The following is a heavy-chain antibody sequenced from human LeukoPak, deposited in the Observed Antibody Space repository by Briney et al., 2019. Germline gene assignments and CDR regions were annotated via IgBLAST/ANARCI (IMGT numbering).Heavy chain of an antibody. CDR2: FYVGGAT. J-gene: IGHJ5*02. CDR1: GFSVTNNY. CDR3: ARTGPPAFDP. V-gene: IGHV3-53*01. Sequence: GGSLRLSCAVSGFSVTNNYMSWVRQAPGKGLEWVSVFYVGGATYYADSVKGRFTISRDNSENTLYLQMKSLRAEDTAVYYCARTGPPAFDPWGQGTLVTVSS. D-gene: IGHD1-14*01.